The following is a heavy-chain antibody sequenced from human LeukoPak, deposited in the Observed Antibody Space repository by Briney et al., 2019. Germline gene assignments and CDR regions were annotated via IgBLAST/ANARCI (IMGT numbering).Heavy chain of an antibody. V-gene: IGHV3-74*01. CDR2: IDSAGGRI. D-gene: IGHD3-10*01. CDR1: TFAFGGYW. J-gene: IGHJ4*02. Sequence: GGSLRLSCAGSTFAFGGYWIHWVGQLPGKGLAWVSRIDSAGGRIQWADSVKGRFTISRDNAKNTVYLQMNSLRPEDSAVYYCVADRGNWSGGDFWGRGTLVIVSS. CDR3: VADRGNWSGGDF.